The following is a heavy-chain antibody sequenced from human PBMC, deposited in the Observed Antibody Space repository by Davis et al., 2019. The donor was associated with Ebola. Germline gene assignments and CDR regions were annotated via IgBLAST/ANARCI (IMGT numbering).Heavy chain of an antibody. J-gene: IGHJ5*02. CDR2: INPNSGGT. CDR3: ARGITMVQGVSWFDP. Sequence: ASVKVSCKASGYTFTGYYMHWVRQAPGQGLEWMGWINPNSGGTNYAQKFQGWVTMTRDTSISTAYMELSRLRSDDTAVYYCARGITMVQGVSWFDPWGQGTLVTVSS. CDR1: GYTFTGYY. D-gene: IGHD3-10*01. V-gene: IGHV1-2*04.